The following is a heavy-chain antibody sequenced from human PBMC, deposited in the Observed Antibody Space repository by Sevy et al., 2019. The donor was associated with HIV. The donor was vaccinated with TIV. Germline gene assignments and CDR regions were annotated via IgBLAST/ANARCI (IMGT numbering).Heavy chain of an antibody. CDR3: ARKDIVLVPAAMREKDYYYGMDV. CDR2: ISYDGSNK. CDR1: GFTFSSYA. Sequence: GGSLRLSCAASGFTFSSYAMHWVRQAPGKGLEWVAVISYDGSNKYYADSVKGRFTISRDNSKNTLYLQMNSLRAEDTAVYYCARKDIVLVPAAMREKDYYYGMDVWGQWTTVTGSS. D-gene: IGHD2-2*01. J-gene: IGHJ6*02. V-gene: IGHV3-30-3*01.